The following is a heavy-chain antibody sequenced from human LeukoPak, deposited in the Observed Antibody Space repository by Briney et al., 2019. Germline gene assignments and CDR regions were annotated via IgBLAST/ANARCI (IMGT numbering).Heavy chain of an antibody. J-gene: IGHJ1*01. CDR2: ISYDGSNK. CDR3: ARDRDSSGLN. D-gene: IGHD6-19*01. Sequence: GSLRLSCAASGFTFSSYAMHWFRQAPGKGLEWVAVISYDGSNKYYADSVKGRFTISRDNSKNTLYLQMNSLRAEDTAVYYCARDRDSSGLNWGQGTLATVPS. CDR1: GFTFSSYA. V-gene: IGHV3-30*04.